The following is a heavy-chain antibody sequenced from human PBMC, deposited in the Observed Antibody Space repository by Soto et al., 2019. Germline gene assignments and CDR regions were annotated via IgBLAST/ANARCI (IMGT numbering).Heavy chain of an antibody. Sequence: QVQLVQSGAEVKKPGASVKVSCKASGYTFTSYGISWVRQAPGQVLEWLGWSSAYNGNTNYAQKLQGRVTMTTDTSTSTAYMELRSLRSDDTAVYYFARMDGFPYYYYGMDVWGQGTTVTVSS. V-gene: IGHV1-18*01. CDR3: ARMDGFPYYYYGMDV. D-gene: IGHD2-21*01. CDR2: SSAYNGNT. CDR1: GYTFTSYG. J-gene: IGHJ6*02.